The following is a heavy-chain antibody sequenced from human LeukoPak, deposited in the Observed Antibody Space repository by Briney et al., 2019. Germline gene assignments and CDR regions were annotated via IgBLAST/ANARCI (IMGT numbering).Heavy chain of an antibody. CDR1: GASISSYY. CDR2: IYYSGST. Sequence: SETLSLTCTVSGASISSYYWSWIRQPAGKGLEWIGYIYYSGSTNYNPSLKSRVTISVDTSKNQFSLKLSSVTAADTAVYYCARAYDSSGYYDDAFDIWGQGTMVTVSS. V-gene: IGHV4-59*01. J-gene: IGHJ3*02. CDR3: ARAYDSSGYYDDAFDI. D-gene: IGHD3-22*01.